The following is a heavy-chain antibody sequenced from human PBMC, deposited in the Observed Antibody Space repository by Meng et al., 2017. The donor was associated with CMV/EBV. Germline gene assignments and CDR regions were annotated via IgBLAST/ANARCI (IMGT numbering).Heavy chain of an antibody. J-gene: IGHJ4*02. Sequence: QVQRVQAGAEVKKPGSSVKVSCKASGGTFSSYAISWVRQAPGQGLEWMGWIYPNSGGTHYAQKFQDRVTMTRDTSISTVYMELSRLTSDDTAVYYCVRDHNWGPDYWGQGTLVTVSS. CDR2: IYPNSGGT. V-gene: IGHV1-2*02. CDR3: VRDHNWGPDY. D-gene: IGHD1-1*01. CDR1: GGTFSSYA.